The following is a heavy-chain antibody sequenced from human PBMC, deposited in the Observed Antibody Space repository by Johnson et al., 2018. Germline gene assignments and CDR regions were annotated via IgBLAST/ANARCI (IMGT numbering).Heavy chain of an antibody. CDR2: ISYDGSNK. CDR3: AKAPRGGYPGYYRDV. J-gene: IGHJ6*03. V-gene: IGHV3-30*18. D-gene: IGHD3-16*02. Sequence: VQLVESGGGVVQPGRSLRLSCAASGFTFSSYGIHWVRQAPGKGLEWVAVISYDGSNKYYADSVKGRFTISRDNSKNTLYLQMNSLRAEDTAVYYCAKAPRGGYPGYYRDVWGKGTTVTVSS. CDR1: GFTFSSYG.